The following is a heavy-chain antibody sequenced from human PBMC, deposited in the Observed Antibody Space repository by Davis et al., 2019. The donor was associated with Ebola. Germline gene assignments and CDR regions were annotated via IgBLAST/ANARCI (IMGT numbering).Heavy chain of an antibody. CDR1: GNSFTSHW. CDR3: ASLRRTITGMDDTFDI. J-gene: IGHJ3*02. V-gene: IGHV5-51*01. D-gene: IGHD2-8*02. CDR2: ICTGDSDT. Sequence: GESLKISCKDSGNSFTSHWIGWVRQMPGKGLEWMGIICTGDSDTRYSLSFRGQVTISADKSTKTAFLQWSSLKASDTAMYYCASLRRTITGMDDTFDIWGQGTMVTVSS.